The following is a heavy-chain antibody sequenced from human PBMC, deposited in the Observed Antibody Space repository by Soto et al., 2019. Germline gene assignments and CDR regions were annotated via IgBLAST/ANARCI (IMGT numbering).Heavy chain of an antibody. CDR1: GFTFSTYA. CDR2: ISGSGDTT. Sequence: EVQLLESGGGLVQPGGSLRLSCAASGFTFSTYAMSWVRQAPGKGLEWVSAISGSGDTTYYANSVKGRFTISRDNSKNTLYLQMNSLRAEDTAVYYCAKGSYRPHVYWGQGTLVTVSS. D-gene: IGHD1-26*01. V-gene: IGHV3-23*01. J-gene: IGHJ4*02. CDR3: AKGSYRPHVY.